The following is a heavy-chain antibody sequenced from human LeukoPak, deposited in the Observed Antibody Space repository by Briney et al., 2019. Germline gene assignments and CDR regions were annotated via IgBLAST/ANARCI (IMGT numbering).Heavy chain of an antibody. V-gene: IGHV3-7*01. J-gene: IGHJ3*02. CDR2: IKQDGSEK. Sequence: PGGSLRLSCAASGFTFSSDGMRWGRQAPGKGVEWVADIKQDGSEKSSVDSVKGRFTISRDNAKNSLYVQMNSLRVEDTAVYYCAREGPGGFDIWGQGTMVTVSS. CDR1: GFTFSSDG. CDR3: AREGPGGFDI. D-gene: IGHD3-10*01.